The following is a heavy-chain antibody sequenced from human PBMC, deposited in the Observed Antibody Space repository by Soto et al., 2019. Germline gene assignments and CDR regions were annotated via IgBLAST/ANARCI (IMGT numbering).Heavy chain of an antibody. CDR3: AKDRKRGAARPRGLFDY. CDR2: ISYDGSNK. J-gene: IGHJ4*02. CDR1: GFTFSSYG. D-gene: IGHD6-6*01. V-gene: IGHV3-30*18. Sequence: GGSLRLSCAASGFTFSSYGMHWVRQAPGKGLEWVAVISYDGSNKYYADSVKGRFTISRDNSKNTLYLQMNSLRAEDTAVYYCAKDRKRGAARPRGLFDYWGQGTLVTVSS.